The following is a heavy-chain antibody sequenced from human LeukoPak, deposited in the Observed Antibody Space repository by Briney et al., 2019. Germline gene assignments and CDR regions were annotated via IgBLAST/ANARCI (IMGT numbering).Heavy chain of an antibody. V-gene: IGHV3-23*01. CDR1: GFTFSSYS. J-gene: IGHJ4*02. Sequence: GGSLRLSCAASGFTFSSYSMNWVRQAPGKGLEWVSAISGSGGSTYYADSVKGRFTISRDNSKNTLYLQMNSLRAEDTAVYYCAKDGQWLTSYYFDYWGQGTLVTVSS. CDR2: ISGSGGST. D-gene: IGHD6-19*01. CDR3: AKDGQWLTSYYFDY.